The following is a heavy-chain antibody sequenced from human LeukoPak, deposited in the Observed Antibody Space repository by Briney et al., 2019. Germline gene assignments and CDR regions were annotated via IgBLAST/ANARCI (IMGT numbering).Heavy chain of an antibody. V-gene: IGHV3-53*01. Sequence: GGSLRLSCAASGFTVSSNYMSWVRQAPGKGLEWVSVLYSGGNTYYADSVKGRFTISRDNSKNTLYLQMNSLRAEDTAMYYCAKCYGDYVRYLDYWGQGTLVTVSS. CDR2: LYSGGNT. D-gene: IGHD4-17*01. J-gene: IGHJ4*02. CDR3: AKCYGDYVRYLDY. CDR1: GFTVSSNY.